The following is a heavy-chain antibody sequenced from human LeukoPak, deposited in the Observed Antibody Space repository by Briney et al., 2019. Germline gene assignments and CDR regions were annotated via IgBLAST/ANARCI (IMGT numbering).Heavy chain of an antibody. CDR3: AKALYHRDGYNFPDH. J-gene: IGHJ4*02. CDR1: GFTFSSYA. V-gene: IGHV3-23*01. CDR2: ISGSGDKR. D-gene: IGHD5-24*01. Sequence: GGTLRLSCAASGFTFSSYAMNWVRQVPGKGLEWVSSISGSGDKRYYADSVKGRFTISKDNSKNTLYLQMNSLRAEDTAVYYCAKALYHRDGYNFPDHWGQGTLVTVSS.